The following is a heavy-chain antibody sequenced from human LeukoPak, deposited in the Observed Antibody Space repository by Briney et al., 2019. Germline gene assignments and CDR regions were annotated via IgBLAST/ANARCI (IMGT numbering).Heavy chain of an antibody. CDR2: LKQDESEK. J-gene: IGHJ6*03. CDR3: ATGFFYYYYMDA. CDR1: GFTFSSYW. V-gene: IGHV3-7*01. D-gene: IGHD1-14*01. Sequence: GGSLRLSCAASGFTFSSYWMSWVRQAPGKGLEWVANLKQDESEKYYVDSVKGRFTISRDNGKNTLYLQMNSLRAEDTAVYYCATGFFYYYYMDAWGKGTTVTISS.